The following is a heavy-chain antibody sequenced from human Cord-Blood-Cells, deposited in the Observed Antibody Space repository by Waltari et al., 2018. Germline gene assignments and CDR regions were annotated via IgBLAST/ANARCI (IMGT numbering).Heavy chain of an antibody. D-gene: IGHD2-2*01. V-gene: IGHV4-39*01. J-gene: IGHJ6*02. CDR1: GGSISSSSYY. CDR2: IYYSGST. Sequence: QLQLQESGPGLVKPSETLSLTCTVSGGSISSSSYYWGWIRQPPGKGLEWIGSIYYSGSTYYNPSLKGRVTISVDTSKNQFSLKLSSVTAADTAVYYCATASPLCSSTSCYYYYGMDVWGQGTTVTVSS. CDR3: ATASPLCSSTSCYYYYGMDV.